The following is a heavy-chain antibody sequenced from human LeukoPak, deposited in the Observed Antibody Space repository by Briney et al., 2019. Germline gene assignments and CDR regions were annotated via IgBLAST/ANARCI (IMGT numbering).Heavy chain of an antibody. CDR2: ISWNGGST. J-gene: IGHJ5*02. Sequence: GRSLRLSCAASGFTFNDYGMHWVRQAPGKGLEWVSSISWNGGSTGYADSVKGRFTISRDNAKNSLYLQMNSLRPEDTALYYYAKGGSGWSGRLDPWGQGTLVTVSS. CDR3: AKGGSGWSGRLDP. V-gene: IGHV3-9*01. CDR1: GFTFNDYG. D-gene: IGHD6-19*01.